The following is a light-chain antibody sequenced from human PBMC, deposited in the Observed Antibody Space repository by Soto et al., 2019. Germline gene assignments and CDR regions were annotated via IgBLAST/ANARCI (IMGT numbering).Light chain of an antibody. CDR1: TSNVGNNA. CDR2: RDT. Sequence: QSVLTQPPSVSEAPRQRVTIFCSGSTSNVGNNAVDWYQQLPGKAPKLLIYRDTHRPSGIPNRFSGSRSGTSASLAIFGLQPGDEADYYCQSYDNRLNAYVFGTGTKLTVL. J-gene: IGLJ1*01. CDR3: QSYDNRLNAYV. V-gene: IGLV1-36*01.